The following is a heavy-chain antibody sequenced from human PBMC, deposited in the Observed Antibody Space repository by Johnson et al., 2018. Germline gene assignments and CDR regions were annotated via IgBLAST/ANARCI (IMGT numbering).Heavy chain of an antibody. CDR3: ARGTDYDAFDI. CDR1: GDSISSGAYS. Sequence: QVQLQESGSGLVKPSQTLSLTCAVSGDSISSGAYSWSWIRQPPGKGLEWLGYIYHTGTSYFNPSLKSRVTISVDKSKNQFSLGLRSVTAADTALYYCARGTDYDAFDIWGQGTMVTVSS. CDR2: IYHTGTS. V-gene: IGHV4-30-2*01. J-gene: IGHJ3*02. D-gene: IGHD3-16*01.